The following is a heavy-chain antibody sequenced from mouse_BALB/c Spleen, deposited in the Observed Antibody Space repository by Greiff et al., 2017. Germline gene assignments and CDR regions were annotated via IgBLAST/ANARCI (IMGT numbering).Heavy chain of an antibody. V-gene: IGHV1S34*01. CDR2: ISCYNGGT. CDR3: TRRGGVGGRDALDY. D-gene: IGHD1-1*01. J-gene: IGHJ4*01. CDR1: GYSFTGYY. Sequence: LVKTGASVKISCKASGYSFTGYYMYWVKQSHGKSLEWIGYISCYNGGTSCNQKFKGKATFTVDTSSSTAYMQFNSLTSEDSAVYYCTRRGGVGGRDALDYWGQGTSVTVSS.